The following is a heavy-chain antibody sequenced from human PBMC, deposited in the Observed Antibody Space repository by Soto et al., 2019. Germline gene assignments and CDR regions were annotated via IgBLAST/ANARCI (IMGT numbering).Heavy chain of an antibody. CDR1: GFTFSNFT. V-gene: IGHV3-23*01. Sequence: EMQLLESGGGLVQPGGSLRLSCAASGFTFSNFTMSWVRQAPGKGLEWVSGVYGGGNGALYADSVKGRFIISRDNSKNTRHRHKDSLRDDDTDVYHCAKFGGALHHNYQMEVWGQGTTVTVSS. J-gene: IGHJ6*02. CDR2: VYGGGNGA. CDR3: AKFGGALHHNYQMEV. D-gene: IGHD3-16*01.